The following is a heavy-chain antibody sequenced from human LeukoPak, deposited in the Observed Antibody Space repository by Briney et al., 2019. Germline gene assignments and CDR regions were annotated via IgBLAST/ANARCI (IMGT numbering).Heavy chain of an antibody. CDR3: SRDETRMITVGGVPPTGGPTFEL. CDR2: ISSSSSYI. D-gene: IGHD3-16*01. J-gene: IGHJ2*01. CDR1: GFTFSSYS. Sequence: PGGSLRLSCAASGFTFSSYSMNWVRQAPGKGLEWVSSISSSSSYIYYADSVKGRFTISRDNAKNSLYLQMNSLRAEDTAVYYCSRDETRMITVGGVPPTGGPTFELWGRGTLVTASS. V-gene: IGHV3-21*01.